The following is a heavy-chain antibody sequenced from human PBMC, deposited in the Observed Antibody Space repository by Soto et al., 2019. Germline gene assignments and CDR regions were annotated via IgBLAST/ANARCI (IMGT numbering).Heavy chain of an antibody. V-gene: IGHV1-69*02. CDR3: ANSYGAGSTHFDY. CDR1: GCTFRFYT. D-gene: IGHD3-10*01. J-gene: IGHJ4*02. CDR2: IIPMLRMA. Sequence: QVQLVQSGAEVKKPGSSVKVSCTASGCTFRFYTINWVRQVPGQGLEWMGRIIPMLRMANFAQKFQGRVTMTADESTSTAYLDLRSLNSEDTAVYYCANSYGAGSTHFDYWGQGTLVTVSS.